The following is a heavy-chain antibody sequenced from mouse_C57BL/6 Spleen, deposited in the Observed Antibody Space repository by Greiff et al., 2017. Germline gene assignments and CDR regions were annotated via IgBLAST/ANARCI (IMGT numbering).Heavy chain of an antibody. CDR1: GYTFTSYW. V-gene: IGHV1-7*01. CDR3: AKLGQANYYAMDY. D-gene: IGHD4-1*01. CDR2: INPSSGYT. Sequence: QVQLQQSGAELAKPGASVKLSCKASGYTFTSYWMHWVKQRPGQGLEWIGYINPSSGYTKYNQKFKDKATLTADKSSSTAYMQLSSLTYEDSAVYYCAKLGQANYYAMDYWGQGTSVTVSS. J-gene: IGHJ4*01.